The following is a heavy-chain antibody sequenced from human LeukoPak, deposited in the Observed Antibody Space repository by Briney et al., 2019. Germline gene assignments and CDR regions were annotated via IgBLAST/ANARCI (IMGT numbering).Heavy chain of an antibody. Sequence: PSETLSLTCTVSGYSISSGYYWGWIRQPPGKGLEWIGSIYHSGSTYYNPSLKSRVTISVDTSKNQFSLKLSSVTAADTAVYYCARYYYNNWFDPWGQGTLVTVSS. D-gene: IGHD3-22*01. J-gene: IGHJ5*02. CDR3: ARYYYNNWFDP. CDR2: IYHSGST. CDR1: GYSISSGYY. V-gene: IGHV4-38-2*02.